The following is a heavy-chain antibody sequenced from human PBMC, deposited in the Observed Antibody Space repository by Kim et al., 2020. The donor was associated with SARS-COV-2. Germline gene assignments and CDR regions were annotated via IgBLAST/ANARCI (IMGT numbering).Heavy chain of an antibody. CDR3: ARDEQSYYFDY. V-gene: IGHV3-21*01. Sequence: IYYADSVKGRLTIARDNAKTALYVQMNSLRAEDTAVYYCARDEQSYYFDYWGQGTLVTVSS. J-gene: IGHJ4*02. CDR2: I. D-gene: IGHD1-26*01.